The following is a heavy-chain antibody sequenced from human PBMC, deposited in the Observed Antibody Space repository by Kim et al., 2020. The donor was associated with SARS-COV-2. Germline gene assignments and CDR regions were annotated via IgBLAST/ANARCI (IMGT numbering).Heavy chain of an antibody. CDR3: ARHRYESGGYTFDS. J-gene: IGHJ4*02. D-gene: IGHD3-22*01. CDR1: GASISSYY. Sequence: SETLSLTCTVSGASISSYYWSWIRQPPGEAMEWIGYIYYSGSTNYNPSLESRVTISVDTSKNQFSLKLSSVTAADTAVYYCARHRYESGGYTFDSWGQGTLFTVSS. CDR2: IYYSGST. V-gene: IGHV4-59*13.